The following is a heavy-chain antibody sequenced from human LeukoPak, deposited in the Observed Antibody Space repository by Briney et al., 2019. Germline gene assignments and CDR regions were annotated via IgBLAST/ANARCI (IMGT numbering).Heavy chain of an antibody. V-gene: IGHV4-39*01. CDR1: GVSISSNSYY. J-gene: IGHJ4*02. D-gene: IGHD3-3*01. Sequence: PSETLSLTCTVSGVSISSNSYYWGWIRQPPGKGLECIGSIYYRGSTYYNPSLKRRFTISVDTSKKQLSLRLTSVTAADTAVYYCARLWSGYRPPDYWGQGTLVTVSS. CDR3: ARLWSGYRPPDY. CDR2: IYYRGST.